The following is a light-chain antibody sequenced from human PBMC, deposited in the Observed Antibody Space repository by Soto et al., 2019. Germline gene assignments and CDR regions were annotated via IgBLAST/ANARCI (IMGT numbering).Light chain of an antibody. J-gene: IGLJ2*01. Sequence: HSALTQPRSVSGPPGQSVSIPCSGTSSDVGTYNYVSWYQQHPGKAPKLMIYDVSKRPSGVPDRFSGSKSGNTASLTISGLQAEDEADYYCCSYAGGYTHAVFGGGTKLTVL. V-gene: IGLV2-11*01. CDR1: SSDVGTYNY. CDR2: DVS. CDR3: CSYAGGYTHAV.